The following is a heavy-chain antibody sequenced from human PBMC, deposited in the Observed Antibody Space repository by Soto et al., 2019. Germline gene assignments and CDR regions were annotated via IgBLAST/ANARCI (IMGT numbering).Heavy chain of an antibody. CDR2: IYYSGSS. J-gene: IGHJ4*02. D-gene: IGHD1-26*01. CDR3: ARVEGSSYYFRHDC. CDR1: GGSISSGSYH. V-gene: IGHV4-31*03. Sequence: SETLSLTCTVSGGSISSGSYHWSWIRQHPGKGLEWIGNIYYSGSSYYNPSLKSRATISIDTSKDQFSLRLGSVTAADTAVYYRARVEGSSYYFRHDCWGRGTLVTVSS.